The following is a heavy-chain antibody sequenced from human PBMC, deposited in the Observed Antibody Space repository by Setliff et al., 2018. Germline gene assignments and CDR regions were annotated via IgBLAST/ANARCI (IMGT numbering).Heavy chain of an antibody. J-gene: IGHJ6*02. Sequence: PGGSLRLSCAASGFTFSNYAMTWVRQAPGKGLEWVSAISGSGGSTYYADSVKGRFTISRDNSKNTLYLQMNSLRAEDTAVYYCAKGLRGVVYYYNGLDVWGQGTTVTVSS. CDR3: AKGLRGVVYYYNGLDV. CDR1: GFTFSNYA. D-gene: IGHD3-3*01. V-gene: IGHV3-23*01. CDR2: ISGSGGST.